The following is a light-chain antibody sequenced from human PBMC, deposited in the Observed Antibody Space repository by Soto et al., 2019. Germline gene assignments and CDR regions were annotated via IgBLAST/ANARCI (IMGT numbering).Light chain of an antibody. J-gene: IGLJ1*01. CDR3: SSYAGTHYV. V-gene: IGLV2-8*01. CDR2: EVS. Sequence: QSVLTQPPSASGSPGQSVTISCTGDSSDVGGYNFVSWYQQRPGKAPKVIIYEVSKRPSGVPDRFSGSKSGNTASLTVSGLQADVEAASYCSSYAGTHYVFGTGTKVTVL. CDR1: SSDVGGYNF.